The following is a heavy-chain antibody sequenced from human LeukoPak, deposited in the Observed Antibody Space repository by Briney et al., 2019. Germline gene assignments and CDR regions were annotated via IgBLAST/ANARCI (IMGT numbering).Heavy chain of an antibody. Sequence: GASVKVSCKASGYTFTSYGISWVRQAPGQGLEWMGWISAYNGNTNYAQKLQGRVTMTTDTSTSTAYMELRSLRSDDTAVYYCARVVASKWLPSDAFDIWGQGTMVTVSS. J-gene: IGHJ3*02. V-gene: IGHV1-18*01. D-gene: IGHD3-22*01. CDR3: ARVVASKWLPSDAFDI. CDR1: GYTFTSYG. CDR2: ISAYNGNT.